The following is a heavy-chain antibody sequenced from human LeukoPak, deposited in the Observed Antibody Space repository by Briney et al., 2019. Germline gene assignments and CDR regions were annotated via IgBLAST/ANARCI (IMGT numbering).Heavy chain of an antibody. CDR1: GFTFSSYW. J-gene: IGHJ4*02. D-gene: IGHD3-10*01. CDR2: INSDGSTT. V-gene: IGHV3-74*01. Sequence: GGSLRPSCAASGFTFSSYWMHWVRQAPGKGLVWVSRINSDGSTTNYADSVKGRFTISRDNAKNTLYLQMNSLRAEDTAVYYCSSQIWLGELFAHYWGQGTLVTVSS. CDR3: SSQIWLGELFAHY.